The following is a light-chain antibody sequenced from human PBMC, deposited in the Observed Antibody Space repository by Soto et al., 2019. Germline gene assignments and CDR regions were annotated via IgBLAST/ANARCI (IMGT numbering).Light chain of an antibody. CDR1: QSVSSY. Sequence: EIVLTQSPATLSLSPGERATLSCRASQSVSSYLAWYQQKPGQAPRLLIYDASNRATGIPARFSGSGSGTDFTLTIGSLQSEDFAVYYCQHYDDWPRTFGLGTKVDIK. CDR2: DAS. V-gene: IGKV3-11*01. CDR3: QHYDDWPRT. J-gene: IGKJ1*01.